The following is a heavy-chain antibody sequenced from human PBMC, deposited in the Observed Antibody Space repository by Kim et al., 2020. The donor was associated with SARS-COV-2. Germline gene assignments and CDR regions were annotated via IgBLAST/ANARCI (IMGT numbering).Heavy chain of an antibody. CDR1: GGSISSSSYY. CDR3: ARGGDSGSYYAFDY. CDR2: IYYSGST. V-gene: IGHV4-39*07. J-gene: IGHJ4*02. Sequence: SETLSLTCTVSGGSISSSSYYWGWIRQPPGKGLEWIGSIYYSGSTYYNPSLKSRVTISVDTSKNQFSLKLSSVTAADTAVYYCARGGDSGSYYAFDYWGQGALVTVSP. D-gene: IGHD1-26*01.